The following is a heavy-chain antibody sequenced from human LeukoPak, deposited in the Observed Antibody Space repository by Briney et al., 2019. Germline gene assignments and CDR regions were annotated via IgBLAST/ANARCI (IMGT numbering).Heavy chain of an antibody. CDR3: ASGTTYDILTGPIDY. Sequence: SETLSLTCAVYGGSFSDYSWSWLRQPPGKGLEWIGEINHSGSTNYNPSLKSRVTMSVDTSKNQFSLKLSSVTAADTAVYYCASGTTYDILTGPIDYWGQGTLVTVSS. D-gene: IGHD3-9*01. CDR1: GGSFSDYS. V-gene: IGHV4-34*01. J-gene: IGHJ4*02. CDR2: INHSGST.